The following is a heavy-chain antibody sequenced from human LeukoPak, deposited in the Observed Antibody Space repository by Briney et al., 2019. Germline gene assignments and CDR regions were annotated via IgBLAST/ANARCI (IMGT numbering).Heavy chain of an antibody. V-gene: IGHV4-38-2*02. CDR2: IYHSGST. CDR1: GYSISSGFY. J-gene: IGHJ3*02. CDR3: ARGRAVAGRGFAFDI. D-gene: IGHD6-19*01. Sequence: PSETLSLTCTVSGYSISSGFYWGWIRQPPGKGLECIGSIYHSGSTYYNPSLKSRVTISVDTSKNQFSLKLSSVTAADTAVYYCARGRAVAGRGFAFDIWGQGTMVTVSS.